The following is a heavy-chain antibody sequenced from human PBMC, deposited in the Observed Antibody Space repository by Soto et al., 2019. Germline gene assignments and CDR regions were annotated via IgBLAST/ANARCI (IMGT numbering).Heavy chain of an antibody. CDR1: GYTFTSYG. V-gene: IGHV1-18*01. J-gene: IGHJ4*02. CDR2: ISAYNGNT. D-gene: IGHD3-3*02. Sequence: QVQLVQSGAEVKKPGASVKVSCKASGYTFTSYGISWVRQAPGQGLEWLGWISAYNGNTNYAQKLQGRVTMTTDTPTSTASMALSSLRSDGTAVYYCAFSTPGLWKLRALDYWGQGTLVTAS. CDR3: AFSTPGLWKLRALDY.